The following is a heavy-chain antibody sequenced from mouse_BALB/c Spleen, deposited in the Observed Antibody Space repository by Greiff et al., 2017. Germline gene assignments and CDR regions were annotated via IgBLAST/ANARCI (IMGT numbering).Heavy chain of an antibody. J-gene: IGHJ3*01. V-gene: IGHV2-2*02. D-gene: IGHD2-1*01. CDR1: GFSFTSYG. CDR3: ASYYGNYEGFAY. Sequence: QVQLQQSGPGLVQPSQSLSITCTVSGFSFTSYGVHWVRQSPGKGLEWLGVIWSGGSTDYNAAVISRLSISKDNSKSQVFFKMNSLQANDTAIYYCASYYGNYEGFAYWGQGTLVTVSA. CDR2: IWSGGST.